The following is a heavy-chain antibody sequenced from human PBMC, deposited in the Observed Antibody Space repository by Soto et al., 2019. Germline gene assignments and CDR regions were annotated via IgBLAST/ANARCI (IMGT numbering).Heavy chain of an antibody. J-gene: IGHJ6*04. D-gene: IGHD3-16*01. CDR2: INAGNGNT. Sequence: ASVKVSCKASGYTFTSYALHWVRQAPGQRLEWMGWINAGNGNTKYSKKFQGRVTITRDTSASTAYMELSSLRSEDTAVYYCARDWGGMAVGGKGTTVTVPS. CDR3: ARDWGGMAV. V-gene: IGHV1-3*01. CDR1: GYTFTSYA.